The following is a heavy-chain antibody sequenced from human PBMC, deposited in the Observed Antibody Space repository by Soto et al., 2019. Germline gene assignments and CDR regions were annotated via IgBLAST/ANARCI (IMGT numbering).Heavy chain of an antibody. CDR3: AKDLLDYFGRYFDY. Sequence: VQLLESGGGLIQPGGSLRLSCAASGFTFSSYGMHWVRQAPGKGLEWVAVISYDGSNKYYADSVKGRFTISRDNSKNTLYLQMNSLRAEDTAVYYCAKDLLDYFGRYFDYWGQGTLVTVSS. CDR2: ISYDGSNK. CDR1: GFTFSSYG. J-gene: IGHJ4*02. V-gene: IGHV3-30*18. D-gene: IGHD3-3*01.